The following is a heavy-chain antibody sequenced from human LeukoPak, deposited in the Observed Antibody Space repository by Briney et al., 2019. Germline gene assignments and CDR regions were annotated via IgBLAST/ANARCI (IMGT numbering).Heavy chain of an antibody. Sequence: GGSLRLSCAASGFTFSNYAMSWVRQAPGKGLEWVSGLIGSGGSTYYADSVKGRFTISRDSSKNTLYLQMNSLRAEDTAVYYCAKARGDYYLDYWGQGTLVTVSS. D-gene: IGHD2-21*02. CDR3: AKARGDYYLDY. CDR2: LIGSGGST. J-gene: IGHJ4*02. CDR1: GFTFSNYA. V-gene: IGHV3-23*01.